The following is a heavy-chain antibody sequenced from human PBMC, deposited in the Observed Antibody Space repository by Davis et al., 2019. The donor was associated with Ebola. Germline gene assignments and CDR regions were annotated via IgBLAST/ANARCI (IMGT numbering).Heavy chain of an antibody. CDR2: ISGSGGST. D-gene: IGHD3-10*01. Sequence: GESLKISCAASGFTFSSYAMSWVRQAPGKGLEWVSAISGSGGSTYYADSVKGRFTISRDNSKNTLYLQMNSLRAEDTAVYYCAKKRVLWFGYWGQGTLVTVSS. CDR1: GFTFSSYA. CDR3: AKKRVLWFGY. V-gene: IGHV3-23*01. J-gene: IGHJ4*02.